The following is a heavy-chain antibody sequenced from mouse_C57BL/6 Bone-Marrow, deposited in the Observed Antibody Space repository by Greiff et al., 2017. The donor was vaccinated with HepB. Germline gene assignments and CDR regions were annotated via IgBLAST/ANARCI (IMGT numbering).Heavy chain of an antibody. CDR2: ISDGGSYT. Sequence: EVKLMESGGGLVKPGGSLKLSCAASGFTFSSYAMSWVRQTPEKRLEWVATISDGGSYTYYPDNVKGRFTISRDNAKNNLYLQMSHLKSEDTAMYYCARGDITTVVATGAMDYWGQGTSVTVSS. CDR1: GFTFSSYA. CDR3: ARGDITTVVATGAMDY. V-gene: IGHV5-4*03. J-gene: IGHJ4*01. D-gene: IGHD1-1*01.